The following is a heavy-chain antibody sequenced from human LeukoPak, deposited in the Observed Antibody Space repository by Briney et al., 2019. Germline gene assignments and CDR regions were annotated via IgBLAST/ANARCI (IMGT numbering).Heavy chain of an antibody. J-gene: IGHJ4*02. CDR1: GFTFSSYS. CDR2: IYSGGST. V-gene: IGHV3-53*01. D-gene: IGHD5-12*01. Sequence: GGSLRLSCAASGFTFSSYSMNWVRQAPGKGLEWVSVIYSGGSTYYADSVKGRFTISRDNSKNTLYLQMNSLRAEDTAVYYCARDSRANSGYDPDYWGQGTLVTVSS. CDR3: ARDSRANSGYDPDY.